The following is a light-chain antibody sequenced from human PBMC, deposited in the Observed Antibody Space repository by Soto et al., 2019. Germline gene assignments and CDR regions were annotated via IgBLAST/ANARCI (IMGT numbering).Light chain of an antibody. CDR2: DAY. V-gene: IGKV3-11*01. Sequence: EIVMTQSPATLSVSPGESATLSCRASQSINRDLAWYQQKVGQAPRLLIYDAYTRATGVGGRFTGSGSATDFSLTITSLEPEDFAVYYCQQRGKWPSTFGPGTKVEMK. CDR1: QSINRD. J-gene: IGKJ2*02. CDR3: QQRGKWPST.